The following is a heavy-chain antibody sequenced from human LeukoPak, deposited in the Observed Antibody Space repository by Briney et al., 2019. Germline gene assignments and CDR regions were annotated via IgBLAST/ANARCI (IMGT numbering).Heavy chain of an antibody. CDR2: ISGSGGDT. Sequence: PGGSLRLSCAASGFAFNSYAMSWVREAPGKGLEWVSAISGSGGDTYYADSVKGRFTNSRDNSKNTLCLQLNSLRAEDTALYYCAKERGIVATSKPFDYWGQGTLVTVSS. V-gene: IGHV3-23*01. CDR1: GFAFNSYA. J-gene: IGHJ4*02. CDR3: AKERGIVATSKPFDY. D-gene: IGHD5-12*01.